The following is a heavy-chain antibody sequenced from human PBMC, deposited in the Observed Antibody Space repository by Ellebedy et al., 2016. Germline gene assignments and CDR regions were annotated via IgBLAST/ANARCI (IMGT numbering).Heavy chain of an antibody. CDR1: GYTFTSYA. D-gene: IGHD3-3*01. J-gene: IGHJ4*02. CDR2: INAGNGNT. CDR3: ARGGLRFAPYYFDY. V-gene: IGHV1-3*01. Sequence: ASVKVSCXASGYTFTSYAMHWVRQAPGQRLEWMGWINAGNGNTKYSQKFQGRVTMTRDTSISTAYMELSRLRSDDTAVYYCARGGLRFAPYYFDYWGQGTLVTVSS.